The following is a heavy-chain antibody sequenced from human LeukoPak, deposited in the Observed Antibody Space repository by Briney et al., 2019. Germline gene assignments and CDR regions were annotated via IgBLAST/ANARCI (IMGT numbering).Heavy chain of an antibody. CDR3: ARDYSGWSLDP. J-gene: IGHJ5*02. CDR1: GFTFSSYG. V-gene: IGHV3-23*01. CDR2: ISGSGGNT. D-gene: IGHD5-12*01. Sequence: GGSLRLSCAASGFTFSSYGMSWVRQAPGKGLEWVSAISGSGGNTYYADSVKGRFTISRDNSNNTLYLQMNSLRGEDTAVYYCARDYSGWSLDPWGQGTLVTVSS.